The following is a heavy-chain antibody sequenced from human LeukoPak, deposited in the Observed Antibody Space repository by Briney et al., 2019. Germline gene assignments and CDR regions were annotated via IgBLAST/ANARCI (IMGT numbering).Heavy chain of an antibody. CDR3: ARDTGTGSLAETFD. CDR1: GFTFSNYG. CDR2: ISDSGNTL. J-gene: IGHJ4*02. Sequence: PPGGSLRLSCAASGFTFSNYGMNWVRRAPGKGLERVSYISDSGNTLNHADSVKGRFTISRDNAKNSLYLQMNSLRDEDTAVYYCARDTGTGSLAETFDWGQGTLVTVSS. D-gene: IGHD1-1*01. V-gene: IGHV3-48*02.